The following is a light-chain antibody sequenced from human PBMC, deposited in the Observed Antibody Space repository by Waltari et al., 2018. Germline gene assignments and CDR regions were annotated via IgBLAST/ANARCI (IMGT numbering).Light chain of an antibody. J-gene: IGKJ5*01. CDR3: QQRSNWPVT. V-gene: IGKV3-11*01. Sequence: ENVLTQSPATLSLSPGERATLSCRASQSVSSFLAWYQQKPGQAPRLLIYDASNRAAAIPARFSGSGSGTDFTLTISSLEPEDFAVYYCQQRSNWPVTFGQGTRLEIK. CDR1: QSVSSF. CDR2: DAS.